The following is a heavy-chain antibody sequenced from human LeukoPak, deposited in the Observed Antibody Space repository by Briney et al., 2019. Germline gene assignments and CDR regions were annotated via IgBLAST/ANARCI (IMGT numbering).Heavy chain of an antibody. J-gene: IGHJ4*02. V-gene: IGHV3-30-3*01. Sequence: PGRSLRLSCAASGFTFSSYAMHWVRQAPGEGLEWVAVISYDGSNKYYADSVKGRFTISRDNSKNTLYLQMNSLRAEDTAVYYCARAITYYYDSSGYNYYFDYWGQGTLVTVSS. D-gene: IGHD3-22*01. CDR3: ARAITYYYDSSGYNYYFDY. CDR1: GFTFSSYA. CDR2: ISYDGSNK.